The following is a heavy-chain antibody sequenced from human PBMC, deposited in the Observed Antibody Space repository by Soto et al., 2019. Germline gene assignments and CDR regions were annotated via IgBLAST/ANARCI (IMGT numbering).Heavy chain of an antibody. CDR2: ISGSGGST. CDR1: GFSFSDYY. D-gene: IGHD2-15*01. V-gene: IGHV3-23*01. CDR3: AKKGYCSGGSCYSGYYYYGMDV. J-gene: IGHJ6*02. Sequence: GGSLRLSCTASGFSFSDYYMTWIRQAPGKGLEWVSAISGSGGSTYYADSVKGRFTISRDNSKNTLYLQMNSLRAEDTAVYYCAKKGYCSGGSCYSGYYYYGMDVWGQGTTVTVSS.